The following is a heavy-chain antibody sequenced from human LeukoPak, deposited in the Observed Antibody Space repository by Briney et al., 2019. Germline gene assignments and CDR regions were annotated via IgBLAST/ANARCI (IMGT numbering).Heavy chain of an antibody. Sequence: PSETLSLTCAVYGGSFSGYYWSWIRQPPGKGLEWIGSIYYNGSTYYNPSLKSRVTISVDTSKNQFSLKLSSVTAADTAVYYCARWDRGQLVVWGQGTLVTVSS. V-gene: IGHV4-34*01. D-gene: IGHD6-6*01. CDR2: IYYNGST. J-gene: IGHJ4*02. CDR1: GGSFSGYY. CDR3: ARWDRGQLVV.